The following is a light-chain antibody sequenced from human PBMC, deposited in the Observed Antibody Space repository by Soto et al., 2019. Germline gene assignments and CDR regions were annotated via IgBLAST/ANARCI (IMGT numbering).Light chain of an antibody. J-gene: IGKJ1*01. CDR3: QQFRNWPWT. Sequence: IVLTQSPGTLSVSPGDRVTLSCRASQSISINLAWYQHKPGQAPRLLIHGASTRATGVPARISGSGSGTEFTLTISSLQSEDFAVYYCQQFRNWPWTFGQVSKVAI. V-gene: IGKV3D-15*01. CDR1: QSISIN. CDR2: GAS.